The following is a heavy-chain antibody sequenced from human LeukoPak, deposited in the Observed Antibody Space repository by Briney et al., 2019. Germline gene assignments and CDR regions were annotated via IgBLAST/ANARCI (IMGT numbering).Heavy chain of an antibody. CDR1: AFTFSDYS. V-gene: IGHV3-48*04. Sequence: GGSLRLSCAASAFTFSDYSMNWVRQAPGKGLEWISYISGRSSTIYYADSVKGRFTISRDNAKNSLYLQMNSLRAEDTAVYYCARDYRWLPFDYWGQGTLVTVSS. CDR3: ARDYRWLPFDY. J-gene: IGHJ4*02. D-gene: IGHD5-24*01. CDR2: ISGRSSTI.